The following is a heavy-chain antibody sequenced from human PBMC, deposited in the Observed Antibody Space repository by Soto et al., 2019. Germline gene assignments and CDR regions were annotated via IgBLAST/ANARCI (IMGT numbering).Heavy chain of an antibody. CDR2: VNPDGSTT. D-gene: IGHD2-2*01. Sequence: EEQLVESGGGLVQPGGSLSLSCGPSGFTLSNFWMHWVRQAPGKGLVWVSRVNPDGSTTSYADSVKGRFTISRDNAKNTLYLQMSSLRVEDAAIYYCARGGRIEPGAMTVWGQGTLVTVSS. CDR1: GFTLSNFW. CDR3: ARGGRIEPGAMTV. V-gene: IGHV3-74*01. J-gene: IGHJ4*02.